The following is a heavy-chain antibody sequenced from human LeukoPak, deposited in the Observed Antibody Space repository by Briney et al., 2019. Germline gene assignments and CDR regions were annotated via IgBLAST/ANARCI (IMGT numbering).Heavy chain of an antibody. CDR1: GGSFSGYY. D-gene: IGHD3-22*01. J-gene: IGHJ3*02. CDR3: ATYSSGYYYYAFDI. CDR2: INHSGRT. Sequence: SETLSLTCAVYGGSFSGYYWSWIRQPPGKGLEWIGEINHSGRTNYNPSLKSRVTISVDTSKNQFSLKLSSVTAADTAVYYCATYSSGYYYYAFDIWGQGTMVTVSS. V-gene: IGHV4-34*01.